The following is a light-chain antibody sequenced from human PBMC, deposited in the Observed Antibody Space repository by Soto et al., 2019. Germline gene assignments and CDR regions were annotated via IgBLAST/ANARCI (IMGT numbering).Light chain of an antibody. CDR3: QQSGSSPIT. CDR1: ESVSTN. V-gene: IGKV3-20*01. J-gene: IGKJ5*01. CDR2: AAS. Sequence: EIGLKLSPATLSLYTGERATLSCRASESVSTNLAWYQQKAGQAPRLLIYAASTRATGIPDRFSGSGSGTDFTLTISRLEPEDFAVYYCQQSGSSPITFGQGTRLEIK.